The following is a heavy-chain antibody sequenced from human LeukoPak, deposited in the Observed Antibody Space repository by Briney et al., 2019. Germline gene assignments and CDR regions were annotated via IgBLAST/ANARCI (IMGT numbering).Heavy chain of an antibody. V-gene: IGHV3-53*01. CDR1: GSTVSSNY. D-gene: IGHD3-9*01. J-gene: IGHJ4*02. CDR3: AREGQEYYDILTGAFDY. Sequence: GGSLRLSCAASGSTVSSNYMSWVRQAPGKGLEWVSVIYSGGSTYYADSVKARFTISRDNSKNTLYLQMNSLRGEDTAVYYCAREGQEYYDILTGAFDYWGQGTLVTVSS. CDR2: IYSGGST.